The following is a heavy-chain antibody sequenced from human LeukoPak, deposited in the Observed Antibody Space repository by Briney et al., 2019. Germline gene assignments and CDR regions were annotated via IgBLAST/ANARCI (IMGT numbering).Heavy chain of an antibody. CDR2: INHSGST. Sequence: SETLSLTCAVYGGSFSGYYRSWIRQPPGKGLEWIGVINHSGSTNYNPSLKSRGTISVDTSKNQFSLKLSSVTAADTAVYYCARGRGRYCSSTSCRNWFDPWGQGTLVTVSS. CDR3: ARGRGRYCSSTSCRNWFDP. CDR1: GGSFSGYY. J-gene: IGHJ5*02. D-gene: IGHD2-2*01. V-gene: IGHV4-34*01.